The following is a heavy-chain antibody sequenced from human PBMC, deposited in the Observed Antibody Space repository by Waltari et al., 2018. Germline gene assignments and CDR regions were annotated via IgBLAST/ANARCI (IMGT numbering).Heavy chain of an antibody. CDR2: YIPILGIA. D-gene: IGHD6-19*01. Sequence: QVQLVQSGAEVKKPGSSVKVSCKASGGTFSSYTISWVRQAPGQGLEWMGRYIPILGIANYEQKYQGRVTITADESTSTAYMELSSLRSEDTAVYYCARDVENQWLVQGEEDWFDPWGQGTLVTVSS. CDR3: ARDVENQWLVQGEEDWFDP. CDR1: GGTFSSYT. V-gene: IGHV1-69*08. J-gene: IGHJ5*02.